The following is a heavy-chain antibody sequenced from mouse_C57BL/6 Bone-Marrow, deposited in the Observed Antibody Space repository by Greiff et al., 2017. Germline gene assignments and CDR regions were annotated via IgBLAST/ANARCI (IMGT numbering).Heavy chain of an antibody. D-gene: IGHD1-1*01. CDR3: AITTVVHYYAMDY. Sequence: VQLQQPGAELVMPGASVKLSCKASGYTFTSYWMHWVKQRPGQGLEWIGEIDPSDSYTNYNQKFKGKSTLTVDKSSSTAYMQLSSLTSEDSAVXYCAITTVVHYYAMDYWGQGTSVTVSS. CDR2: IDPSDSYT. J-gene: IGHJ4*01. CDR1: GYTFTSYW. V-gene: IGHV1-69*01.